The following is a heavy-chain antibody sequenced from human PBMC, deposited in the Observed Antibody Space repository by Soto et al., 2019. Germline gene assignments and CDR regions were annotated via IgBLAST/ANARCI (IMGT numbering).Heavy chain of an antibody. V-gene: IGHV3-30*18. CDR3: ANGGRDYGEYFQH. D-gene: IGHD4-17*01. Sequence: GGSLRLSCAASGFTFSSYGMHWVRQAPGKGLEWVAVISYDGSNKYYADSVKGRFTISRDNSKNTLYLQMNSLRAEDTAVYYCANGGRDYGEYFQHWGQGTLVTVSS. J-gene: IGHJ1*01. CDR2: ISYDGSNK. CDR1: GFTFSSYG.